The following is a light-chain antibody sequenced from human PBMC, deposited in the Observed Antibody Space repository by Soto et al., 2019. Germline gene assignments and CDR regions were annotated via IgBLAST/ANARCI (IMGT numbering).Light chain of an antibody. J-gene: IGLJ3*02. CDR1: SSDVGSYNL. Sequence: QSVLTQPASVSGSPGQSITISCTGTSSDVGSYNLVSWYQQHPGKAPKLMIYEVSKRPSGVSNRSSGSKSGNTASLTISGLQAEDEADYYCCSYAGSSTSRVFGGGTQLTVL. CDR2: EVS. CDR3: CSYAGSSTSRV. V-gene: IGLV2-23*02.